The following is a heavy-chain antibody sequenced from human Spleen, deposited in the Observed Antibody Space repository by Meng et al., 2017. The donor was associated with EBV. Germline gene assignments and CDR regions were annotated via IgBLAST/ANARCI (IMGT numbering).Heavy chain of an antibody. D-gene: IGHD2-21*02. CDR1: VFTLACYG. J-gene: IGHJ4*02. CDR2: IWYEGSKK. CDR3: VRDGLCVDGYCSHIDL. V-gene: IGHV3-33*01. Sequence: QVEAVACGGGVEQGGRALSLSCAVSVFTLACYGMHCVRQSPWEGLAWGAVIWYEGSKKYYADSVKGRLTISRDNSMNAVYLQMNSLRPEDTALYHCVRDGLCVDGYCSHIDLWGQGTLVTVSS.